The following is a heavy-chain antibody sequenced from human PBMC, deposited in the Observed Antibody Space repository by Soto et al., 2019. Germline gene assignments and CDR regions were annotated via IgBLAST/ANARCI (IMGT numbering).Heavy chain of an antibody. CDR2: IGTSSIYT. CDR3: AKDWDLYYYDSSGPGPGY. J-gene: IGHJ4*02. D-gene: IGHD3-22*01. V-gene: IGHV3-11*05. CDR1: GFTFSDYY. Sequence: GGSLRLSCAASGFTFSDYYMNWFRQAPGKGLEWVSYIGTSSIYTNYADSVKGRFTISRDNSKNTLYLQMNSLRAEDTAVYYCAKDWDLYYYDSSGPGPGYWGQGTLVTVSS.